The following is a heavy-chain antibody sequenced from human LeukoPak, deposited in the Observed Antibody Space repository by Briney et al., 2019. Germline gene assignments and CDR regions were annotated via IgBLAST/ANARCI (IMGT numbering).Heavy chain of an antibody. CDR1: GFTFSSYS. CDR2: IGSSSGYI. J-gene: IGHJ4*02. Sequence: GGSLRLSCAASGFTFSSYSMNWVRQAPGKGLEWVSSIGSSSGYIYYADSVKGRFTISRDNAKNSLYLQMNSLRAEDTAVYYCARLYSSSWHDYWGRGTLVTVSS. CDR3: ARLYSSSWHDY. D-gene: IGHD6-13*01. V-gene: IGHV3-21*01.